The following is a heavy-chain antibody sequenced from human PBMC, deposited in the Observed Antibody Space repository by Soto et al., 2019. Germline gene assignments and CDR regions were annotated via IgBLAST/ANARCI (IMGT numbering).Heavy chain of an antibody. J-gene: IGHJ4*02. CDR2: IPSDGRDV. V-gene: IGHV3-74*01. CDR1: GFNFRDFW. D-gene: IGHD1-26*01. Sequence: GGSLRLSCEASGFNFRDFWMHWVRQPPGKGPEWVSNIPSDGRDVSYADSVRGRFTISRDDARNTLYLQMSDLRVEDTAIYYCTRDDSGLGIDYWGQGTQVTVS. CDR3: TRDDSGLGIDY.